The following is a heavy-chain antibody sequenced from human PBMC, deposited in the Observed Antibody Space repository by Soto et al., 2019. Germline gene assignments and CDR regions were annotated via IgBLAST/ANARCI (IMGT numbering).Heavy chain of an antibody. CDR1: GLTFSSYA. CDR2: ISYDGSNK. Sequence: GGSLRLSCAASGLTFSSYAMHWVRQAPGKGLEWVAVISYDGSNKYYADSVKGRFTISRDNSKNTPYLQMNSLRTEDTAVYYCARETEALDSWGQGTLVTVSS. V-gene: IGHV3-30-3*01. J-gene: IGHJ4*02. CDR3: ARETEALDS.